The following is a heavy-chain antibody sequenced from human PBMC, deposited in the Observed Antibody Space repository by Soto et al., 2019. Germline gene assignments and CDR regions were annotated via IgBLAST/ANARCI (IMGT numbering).Heavy chain of an antibody. J-gene: IGHJ6*02. CDR2: INHSGST. Sequence: SETLSLTCAVYGGSFSGYYWSWIRQPPGKGLEWIGEINHSGSTNYNPSLKSRVTISVDTSKNQFSLKLSSVTAADTAVYYCARGRGAAAAFYYYYGMDVWGQGTTVTGSS. CDR3: ARGRGAAAAFYYYYGMDV. V-gene: IGHV4-34*01. CDR1: GGSFSGYY. D-gene: IGHD6-13*01.